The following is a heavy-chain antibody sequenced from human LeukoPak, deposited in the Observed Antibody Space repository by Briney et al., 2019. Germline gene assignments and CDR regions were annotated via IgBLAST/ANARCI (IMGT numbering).Heavy chain of an antibody. J-gene: IGHJ4*02. CDR1: GFTFTSYA. D-gene: IGHD4-11*01. CDR3: AKGTRSTAPDY. V-gene: IGHV3-23*01. CDR2: ISGSGANT. Sequence: PGGSLRLSCAASGFTFTSYALSWVRQAPGKGLEWVSVISGSGANTHYADSVKGRFTISRDNSKNTLYLQMNSLRAEDTAVYYCAKGTRSTAPDYWGQGTLVTVSS.